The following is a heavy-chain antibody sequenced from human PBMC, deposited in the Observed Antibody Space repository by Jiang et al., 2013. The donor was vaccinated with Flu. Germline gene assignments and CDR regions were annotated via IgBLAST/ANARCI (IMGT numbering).Heavy chain of an antibody. D-gene: IGHD3-10*01. V-gene: IGHV1-46*01. CDR3: ALDLFDYYGMDV. J-gene: IGHJ6*02. CDR2: INPSGGST. CDR1: GYTFTSYY. Sequence: SGAEVKKPGASVKVSCKASGYTFTSYYMHWVRQAPGQGLEWMGIINPSGGSTSYAQKFQGRVTMTRDTSTSTVYMELSSLRSEDTAVYYCALDLFDYYGMDVWGQGTTGHRLL.